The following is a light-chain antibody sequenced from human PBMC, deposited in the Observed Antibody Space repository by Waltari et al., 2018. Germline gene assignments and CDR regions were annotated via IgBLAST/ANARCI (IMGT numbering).Light chain of an antibody. CDR1: SSDVGGFDL. CDR2: EVR. V-gene: IGLV2-23*02. J-gene: IGLJ2*01. CDR3: CSYESPNTWV. Sequence: QSALTQPASVSGSPGQSITISCTGTSSDVGGFDLVSWYRHHPGKAPELIIYEVRKRPSGVSNRFSGSYSGNTASLTISGLQAEDEADYYCCSYESPNTWVFGGGTKLTVL.